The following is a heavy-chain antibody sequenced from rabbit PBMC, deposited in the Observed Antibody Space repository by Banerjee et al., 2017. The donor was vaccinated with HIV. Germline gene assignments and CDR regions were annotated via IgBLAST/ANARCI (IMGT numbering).Heavy chain of an antibody. D-gene: IGHD4-2*01. CDR2: MDAGSSGTT. Sequence: QEQLKETGGGLVQPGGSLTLTCTASGFTLSSYWICWVRQAPGKGLEWIACMDAGSSGTTNYASWAKGRFTISKTSSTTVTLQMTSLTAADTATYFCARSLYADYAGDGDATYFNLWGPGTLVTVS. CDR1: GFTLSSYW. CDR3: ARSLYADYAGDGDATYFNL. V-gene: IGHV1S45*01. J-gene: IGHJ4*01.